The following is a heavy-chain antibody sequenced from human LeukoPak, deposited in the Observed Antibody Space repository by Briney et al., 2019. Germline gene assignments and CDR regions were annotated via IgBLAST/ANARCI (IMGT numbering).Heavy chain of an antibody. Sequence: GGSLRLSCAASGFTFSSYGMHWVRQAPGKGLEGVAVIWYDGSNKYYADSVKGRFTISRDNSKNTLYLQMNSLRAEDTAVYYCAKEQYYYDSSGYPDYWGQGTLVTVSS. V-gene: IGHV3-33*06. CDR3: AKEQYYYDSSGYPDY. CDR2: IWYDGSNK. CDR1: GFTFSSYG. J-gene: IGHJ4*02. D-gene: IGHD3-22*01.